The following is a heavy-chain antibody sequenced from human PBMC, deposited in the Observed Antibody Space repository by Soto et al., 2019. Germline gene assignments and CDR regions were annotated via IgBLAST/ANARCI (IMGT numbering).Heavy chain of an antibody. V-gene: IGHV1-69*01. CDR3: ARDGGRHSGGIDY. CDR1: GSTFNRYS. J-gene: IGHJ4*02. D-gene: IGHD1-26*01. Sequence: VQLVQSGAEVKKPGASVKGSCKASGSTFNRYSINWVRQAPGQGLEWMGEIIPIFGTANYAQKFQGRVTITADESTSTAYMELSSLRSEDTAVYYCARDGGRHSGGIDYWGQGTLVTVSS. CDR2: IIPIFGTA.